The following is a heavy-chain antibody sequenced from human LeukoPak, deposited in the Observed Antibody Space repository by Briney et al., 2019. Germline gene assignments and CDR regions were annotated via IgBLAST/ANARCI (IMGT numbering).Heavy chain of an antibody. J-gene: IGHJ4*02. CDR3: ARHPADSGYPRAPFDY. CDR2: IYYSGST. D-gene: IGHD5-12*01. V-gene: IGHV4-39*01. Sequence: SETLSLACTVAGGSISSSRDYWGWLRHPPGKGLEWSGSIYYSGSTYYNPSLKSRLTISVDTSKNQFSLKLSSVTAADTAVYYCARHPADSGYPRAPFDYWGQGTLVTVSS. CDR1: GGSISSSRDY.